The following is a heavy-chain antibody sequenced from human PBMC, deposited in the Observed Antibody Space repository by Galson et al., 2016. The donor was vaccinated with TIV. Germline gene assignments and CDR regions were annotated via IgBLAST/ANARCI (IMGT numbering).Heavy chain of an antibody. D-gene: IGHD7-27*01. Sequence: SVKVSCKASGNIFTRDYVHWVRQDPGQGLEWMGVIDPTYGGTTFAQKFQALVTMTRDTSTSTVYMEVSGLKSDDTAVYYCIRDLGRLRDFWGQGTLVTVSS. CDR2: IDPTYGGT. V-gene: IGHV1-46*03. CDR3: IRDLGRLRDF. J-gene: IGHJ4*02. CDR1: GNIFTRDY.